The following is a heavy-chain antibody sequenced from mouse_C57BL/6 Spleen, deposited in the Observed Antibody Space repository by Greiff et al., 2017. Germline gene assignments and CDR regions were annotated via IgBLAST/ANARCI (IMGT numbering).Heavy chain of an antibody. CDR2: IWRGGST. CDR3: ATKNDLYYGGYFDV. D-gene: IGHD1-1*01. J-gene: IGHJ1*03. CDR1: GFSLTSYG. V-gene: IGHV2-4*01. Sequence: QVQLKESGPGLVQPSQCLSITCTVSGFSLTSYGVNWVRQPPGKGLEWLGVIWRGGSTDSNAAFISRLSISTVNSSSRAFFKKNSLQADDTAIYYYATKNDLYYGGYFDVWGTGTTVTVSS.